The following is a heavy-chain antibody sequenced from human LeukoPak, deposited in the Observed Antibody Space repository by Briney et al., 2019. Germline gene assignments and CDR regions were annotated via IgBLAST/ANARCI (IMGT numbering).Heavy chain of an antibody. V-gene: IGHV3-7*01. CDR2: IKQDGSEK. Sequence: GGSLRLPCAASGFTFSSYWMSWVRQAPGKGLEWVANIKQDGSEKYYVDSVKGRFTISRDNAKNSLYLQMNSLRAEDTAVYYCARDLNDYVWGSYRPHYFDYWGQGTPVTVSS. J-gene: IGHJ4*02. CDR1: GFTFSSYW. D-gene: IGHD3-16*02. CDR3: ARDLNDYVWGSYRPHYFDY.